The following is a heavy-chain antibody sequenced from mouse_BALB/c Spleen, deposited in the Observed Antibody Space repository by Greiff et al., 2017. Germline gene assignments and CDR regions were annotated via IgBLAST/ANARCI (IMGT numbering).Heavy chain of an antibody. D-gene: IGHD3-2*01. V-gene: IGHV6-6*02. CDR3: ARDSSGLGAY. CDR2: IRLKSNNYAT. CDR1: GFTFRNYW. Sequence: EVKLEESGGGLVQPGGSMKLSCVASGFTFRNYWMNWVRQSPEKGLEWVAEIRLKSNNYATHYAESVKGRFTISRDDSKSSVYLQMNNLRAEDTGIYYCARDSSGLGAYWGQGTLVTVSA. J-gene: IGHJ3*01.